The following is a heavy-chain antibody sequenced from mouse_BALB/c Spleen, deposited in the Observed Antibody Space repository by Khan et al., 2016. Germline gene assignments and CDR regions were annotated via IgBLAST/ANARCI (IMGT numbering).Heavy chain of an antibody. J-gene: IGHJ1*01. Sequence: EVQLQESGPGLVKPSQSLSLTCTVTGYSITSDYAWNWIRQFPGNKLEWMGYISYSGSTNYNPSLKSRISITRDTSKNQFFLQLNSVTTEDTATYYCARGYFDVWGAGTTVTVSS. CDR3: ARGYFDV. CDR2: ISYSGST. V-gene: IGHV3-2*02. CDR1: GYSITSDYA.